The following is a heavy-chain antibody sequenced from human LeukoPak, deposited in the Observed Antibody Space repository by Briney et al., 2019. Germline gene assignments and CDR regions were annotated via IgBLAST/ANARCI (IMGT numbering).Heavy chain of an antibody. J-gene: IGHJ4*02. CDR1: GGSFSGYY. Sequence: SETLSLTCAVYGGSFSGYYWSWIRQPPGKGLEWIGEINHSGSTNYNPSLKSRVTISVDTSKNQSSLKLSSVTAADTAVYYCARGFGERPVDYWGQGTLVTVSS. CDR2: INHSGST. CDR3: ARGFGERPVDY. D-gene: IGHD3-10*01. V-gene: IGHV4-34*01.